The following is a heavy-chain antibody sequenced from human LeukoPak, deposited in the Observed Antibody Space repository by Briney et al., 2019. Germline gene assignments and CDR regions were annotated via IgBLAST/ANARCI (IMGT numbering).Heavy chain of an antibody. D-gene: IGHD2-2*02. J-gene: IGHJ4*02. V-gene: IGHV1-69*13. Sequence: GASVKVSCKASGGTFSSYAISWVRQAPGQGLEWMGGIIPIFGTANYAQKFQGRVTITADESTSAAYMELSSLRSEDTAVYYCAGVRYCSSTSCYNFGYWGQGTLVTVSS. CDR3: AGVRYCSSTSCYNFGY. CDR1: GGTFSSYA. CDR2: IIPIFGTA.